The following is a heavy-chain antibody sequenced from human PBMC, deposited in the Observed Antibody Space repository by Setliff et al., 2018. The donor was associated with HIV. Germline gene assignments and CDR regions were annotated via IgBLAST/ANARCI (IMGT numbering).Heavy chain of an antibody. Sequence: SETLSLTCTVSGDSISSYYWSWIRQPPGKELEYIGYIYYSGSTYYNPSLKIRVTMSIDTSTQQFFLNVTSVTAADTAVYYCAGFSYNFWVYRFDHWGQGALVTVSS. CDR3: AGFSYNFWVYRFDH. D-gene: IGHD3-3*01. J-gene: IGHJ4*02. CDR2: IYYSGST. V-gene: IGHV4-59*06. CDR1: GDSISSYY.